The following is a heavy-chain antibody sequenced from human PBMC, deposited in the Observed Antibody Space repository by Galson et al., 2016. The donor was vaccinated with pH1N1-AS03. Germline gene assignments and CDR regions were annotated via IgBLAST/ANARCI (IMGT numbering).Heavy chain of an antibody. J-gene: IGHJ4*02. D-gene: IGHD6-13*01. V-gene: IGHV2-70*04. CDR1: GFSLNTDGMR. CDR3: GLTGIAAAGYFDY. CDR2: IDWDDDE. Sequence: ALVKPTQTLTLTCTFSGFSLNTDGMRVSWIRQPPGKALEWLARIDWDDDEFYRTSLKTRLTISKDTSKSQVVLTLTNVGPVDTATYYCGLTGIAAAGYFDYWGQGTLVTVSS.